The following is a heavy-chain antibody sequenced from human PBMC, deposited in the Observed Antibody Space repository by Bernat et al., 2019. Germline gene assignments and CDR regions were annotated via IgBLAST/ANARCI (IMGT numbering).Heavy chain of an antibody. Sequence: QVQLQESGPGLVKPSQTLSLTCTVSGGSISSGGYYWSWIRQHPGKGLEWLGYIYYSGSTYYNPSLKSRVTISVDTSKNQFSLKLSSVTAADTAVYYCARDGGGRGYDYDYYYGMDVWGQGTTVTVSS. CDR1: GGSISSGGYY. CDR2: IYYSGST. V-gene: IGHV4-31*03. CDR3: ARDGGGRGYDYDYYYGMDV. D-gene: IGHD5-12*01. J-gene: IGHJ6*02.